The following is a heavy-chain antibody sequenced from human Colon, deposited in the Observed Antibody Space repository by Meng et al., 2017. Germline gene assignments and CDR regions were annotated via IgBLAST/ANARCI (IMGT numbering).Heavy chain of an antibody. J-gene: IGHJ4*02. CDR2: INTDGSST. CDR1: GFTFSNYW. D-gene: IGHD3-10*01. Sequence: EVQLVESGVGLVQPGGSLRLSCAASGFTFSNYWMHWVRQAPGKGPVWVSNINTDGSSTHYAASVRGRFTISRDNAKNTLYLQMNSLRAEDTAVYYCAKDLYYGSKDYWGQGTLVTVSS. V-gene: IGHV3-74*01. CDR3: AKDLYYGSKDY.